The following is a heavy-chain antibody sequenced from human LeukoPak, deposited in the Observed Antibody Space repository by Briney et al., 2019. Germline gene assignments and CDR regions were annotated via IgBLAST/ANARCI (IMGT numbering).Heavy chain of an antibody. CDR1: GFTFSSYW. CDR2: IKQDGGEK. D-gene: IGHD5-24*01. J-gene: IGHJ4*02. Sequence: GGSLRLPCAASGFTFSSYWMSWVRQAPGKGLEWVANIKQDGGEKYYVDSVKGRFTISRDNAKNSLYLQMNSLRPEDTAVYYCAGRGDGNLYYFDHWGQGTLVTASS. CDR3: AGRGDGNLYYFDH. V-gene: IGHV3-7*04.